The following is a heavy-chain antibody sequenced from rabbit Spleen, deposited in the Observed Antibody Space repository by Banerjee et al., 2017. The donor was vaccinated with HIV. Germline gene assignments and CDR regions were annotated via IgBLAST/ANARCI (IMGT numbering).Heavy chain of an antibody. V-gene: IGHV1S7*01. CDR2: IDPVFGNT. Sequence: QLKESGGGLVQPGGSLKLSCKVSGFDFSSYYMTWVRQAPGKGLEWTGYIDPVFGNTYYASWVNGRFTISSDNAQNTVDLQMNSLTAADTATYFCARHAGYAGYGYANFRDYYGMDLWGPGTLVTVS. CDR3: ARHAGYAGYGYANFRDYYGMDL. J-gene: IGHJ6*01. CDR1: GFDFSSYY. D-gene: IGHD6-1*01.